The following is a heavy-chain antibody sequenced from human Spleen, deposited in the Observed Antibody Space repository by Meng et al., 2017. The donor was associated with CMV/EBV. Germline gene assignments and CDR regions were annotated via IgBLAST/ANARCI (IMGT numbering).Heavy chain of an antibody. J-gene: IGHJ4*02. CDR1: GFTSSTYG. CDR3: ARDVRGGFFDY. CDR2: ISISSTYI. D-gene: IGHD3-16*01. Sequence: GESLKISCSTSGFTSSTYGMNWVRQAPGKGLEWVSSISISSTYIFYADSVKGRFTISRDNAENSLYLQMNSLRAEDTAVYYCARDVRGGFFDYWGQGTLVTVSS. V-gene: IGHV3-21*03.